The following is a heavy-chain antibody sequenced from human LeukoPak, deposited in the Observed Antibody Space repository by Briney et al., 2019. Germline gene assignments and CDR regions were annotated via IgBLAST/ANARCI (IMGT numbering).Heavy chain of an antibody. V-gene: IGHV1-2*02. D-gene: IGHD3-22*01. Sequence: ASVKVSCKASGYTFTGYYMHWVRQAPGQGLEWMGWINPGRGGTNSAQKFQGRVTMTKDTSTDTAYMELSSLRSEDTAVYYCATGSPIVVVITPYAFDIWGQGTMVTVSS. CDR3: ATGSPIVVVITPYAFDI. CDR2: INPGRGGT. CDR1: GYTFTGYY. J-gene: IGHJ3*02.